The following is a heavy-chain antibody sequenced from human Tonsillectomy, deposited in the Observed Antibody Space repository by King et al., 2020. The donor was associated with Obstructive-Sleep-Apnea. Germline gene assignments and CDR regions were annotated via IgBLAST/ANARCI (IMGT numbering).Heavy chain of an antibody. J-gene: IGHJ3*02. CDR3: ARHVGSGWPLGAFDI. Sequence: QLVQSGAEVKKTGESLRISCKGSGYSFNSYWIRRVRQMPGKGLEGGGGIDPSDSYTNYSPPFQAHVTISADKSISTAYLQWSSLKASDTAMYYCARHVGSGWPLGAFDIWGQGTMVTVSS. CDR2: IDPSDSYT. D-gene: IGHD6-19*01. CDR1: GYSFNSYW. V-gene: IGHV5-10-1*01.